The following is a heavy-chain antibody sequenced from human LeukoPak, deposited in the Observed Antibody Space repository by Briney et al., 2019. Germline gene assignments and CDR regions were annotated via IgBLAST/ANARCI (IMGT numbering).Heavy chain of an antibody. CDR2: ISGSGGST. CDR1: GFTFSSYG. D-gene: IGHD2-2*01. J-gene: IGHJ5*02. CDR3: AKPPPATLYNWFDP. Sequence: QSGGSLRLSCAASGFTFSSYGMSWVRQAPGKGLEWVSAISGSGGSTYYADSVKGRFTISRDNSKNTLYLQMNSLRAEDTAVYYCAKPPPATLYNWFDPWGQGTLVTVSS. V-gene: IGHV3-23*01.